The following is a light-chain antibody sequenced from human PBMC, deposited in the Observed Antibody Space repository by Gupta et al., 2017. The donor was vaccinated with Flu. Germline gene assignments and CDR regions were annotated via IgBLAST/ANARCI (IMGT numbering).Light chain of an antibody. CDR1: STNVGNYNL. Sequence: ITIACTGSSTNVGNYNLVSWYQRLPGKAPKLMIYEDTKRPPSVSNRFSGSKSGNTASLTISGLQAEDEADYYCCSYAGSSNLIFGGGTTVTVL. V-gene: IGLV2-23*01. CDR3: CSYAGSSNLI. J-gene: IGLJ2*01. CDR2: EDT.